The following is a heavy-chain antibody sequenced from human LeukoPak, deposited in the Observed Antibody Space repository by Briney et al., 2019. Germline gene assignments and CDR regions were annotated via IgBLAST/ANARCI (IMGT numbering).Heavy chain of an antibody. CDR2: ISSTVITT. CDR1: GFTFTDYY. V-gene: IGHV3-11*01. CDR3: VRSVYNWNDVDY. J-gene: IGHJ4*02. Sequence: PGGSLRLSCAASGFTFTDYYMNWTRQAPGKGLEWVSYISSTVITTYYADSVKGRFTISRDNAKNSLYLQMNSLRAEDTAVYYCVRSVYNWNDVDYWGQGTLVTVSS. D-gene: IGHD1-20*01.